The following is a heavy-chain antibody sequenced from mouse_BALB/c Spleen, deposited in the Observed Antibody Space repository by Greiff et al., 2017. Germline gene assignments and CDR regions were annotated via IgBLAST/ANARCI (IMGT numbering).Heavy chain of an antibody. V-gene: IGHV10-1*02. D-gene: IGHD1-1*01. Sequence: EAGGGLVQPKGSLKLSCAASGFTFNTYAMNWVRQAPGKGLEWVARIRSKSNNYATYYADSVKDRFTISRDDSQSMLYLQMNNLKTEDTAMYYCVKGDYYGSSYWYFDVWGAGTTVTVSS. CDR2: IRSKSNNYAT. CDR1: GFTFNTYA. J-gene: IGHJ1*01. CDR3: VKGDYYGSSYWYFDV.